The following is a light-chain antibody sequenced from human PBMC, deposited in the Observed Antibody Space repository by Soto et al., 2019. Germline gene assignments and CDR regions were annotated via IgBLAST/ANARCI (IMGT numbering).Light chain of an antibody. CDR3: HVWDSSTAV. CDR2: RDS. J-gene: IGLJ3*02. Sequence: SYELTQPLSVSVPLGQTASITCGGNNIGTRNVHWYQQKPGQAPVLVVYRDSNGPSGIPERFSGSNSGNTATLTISRAQAGDEADYYCHVWDSSTAVFGGGTKVTVL. V-gene: IGLV3-9*01. CDR1: NIGTRN.